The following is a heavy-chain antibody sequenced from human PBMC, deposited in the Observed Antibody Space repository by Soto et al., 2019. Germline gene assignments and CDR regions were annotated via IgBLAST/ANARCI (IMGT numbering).Heavy chain of an antibody. V-gene: IGHV3-7*01. CDR1: GFTFSSYW. Sequence: GGSLRLSCEASGFTFSSYWMSWVRQAPGKGLEWVANVRQDGSQKYLVDSVKGRFTISRDNAKNSMYLQMNSLRAEDTAVYYCVRVGSSGWHFDSWGQGTLVTVSS. CDR2: VRQDGSQK. D-gene: IGHD6-19*01. CDR3: VRVGSSGWHFDS. J-gene: IGHJ4*02.